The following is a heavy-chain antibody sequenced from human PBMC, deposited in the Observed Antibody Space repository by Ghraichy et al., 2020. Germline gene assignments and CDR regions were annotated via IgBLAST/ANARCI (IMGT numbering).Heavy chain of an antibody. V-gene: IGHV3-30*03. CDR3: VRDPEYSSGGRCYLEQFDC. Sequence: GGSLRLSCAASGFTFISYSMNWVRQAPGKGLEWVSVIACGSSYIEYADSVKGRFTISRDNAKNTLYLQMNSLRAEDTAVYYCVRDPEYSSGGRCYLEQFDCWGQGTLVTVSS. CDR1: GFTFISYS. D-gene: IGHD2-15*01. J-gene: IGHJ4*02. CDR2: IACGSSYI.